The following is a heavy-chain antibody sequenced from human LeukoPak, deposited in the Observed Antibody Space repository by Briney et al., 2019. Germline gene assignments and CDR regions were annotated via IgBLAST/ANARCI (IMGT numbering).Heavy chain of an antibody. CDR1: GFTFSRYE. CDR3: ARDLGMTDGDYVSYFDY. CDR2: ISSSGSII. J-gene: IGHJ4*02. V-gene: IGHV3-48*03. Sequence: GGSLRLSCAASGFTFSRYELNWVRQAPGKGLEWVSYISSSGSIIYYADSVKGRFTISRDNAKNSLYLQMNSLRAEDTAVYYCARDLGMTDGDYVSYFDYWGQGTLVTVSS. D-gene: IGHD4-17*01.